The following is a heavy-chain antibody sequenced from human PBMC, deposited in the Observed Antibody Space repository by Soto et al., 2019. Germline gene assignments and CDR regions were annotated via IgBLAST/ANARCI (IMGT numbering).Heavy chain of an antibody. CDR1: GYTFTSYA. V-gene: IGHV1-3*01. CDR2: INAGNGNT. CDR3: ATSRITMVRGDGYGMDV. D-gene: IGHD3-10*01. J-gene: IGHJ6*02. Sequence: QVQLVQSGAEVKKPGASVKVSCKASGYTFTSYAMHWVRQAPGQRLEWMGWINAGNGNTKYSQKFQGRVTITRDTSASTAYMELSSLRSEDTAVYYCATSRITMVRGDGYGMDVWGQGTTVTVSS.